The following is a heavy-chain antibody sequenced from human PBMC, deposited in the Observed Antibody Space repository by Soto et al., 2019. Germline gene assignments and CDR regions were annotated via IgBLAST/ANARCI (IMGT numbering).Heavy chain of an antibody. Sequence: SETLSLSCTVSGGSISGFYWNWIRLQAGKGLEWIGSFYTSGYTNSNPSLKSRVNMSVDTSKNQLSLSLSSVTAADTAVYYCASVYQLEPFGYLVQGILVTV. CDR1: GGSISGFY. D-gene: IGHD1-1*01. CDR3: ASVYQLEPFGY. J-gene: IGHJ4*02. V-gene: IGHV4-4*07. CDR2: FYTSGYT.